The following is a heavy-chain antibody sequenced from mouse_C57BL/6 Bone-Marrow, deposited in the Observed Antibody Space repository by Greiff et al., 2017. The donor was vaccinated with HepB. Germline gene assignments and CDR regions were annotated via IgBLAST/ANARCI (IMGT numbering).Heavy chain of an antibody. Sequence: DVMLVESGGDLVKPGGSLKLSCAASGFTFSSYGMSWVRQTPDKRLEWVATISSGGSYTYYPDSVKGRFTISRDNAKNTLYLQMSSLKSEDTAMYYCASPRITTVVATNFDVWGTGTTVTVSS. D-gene: IGHD1-1*01. V-gene: IGHV5-6*02. J-gene: IGHJ1*03. CDR1: GFTFSSYG. CDR2: ISSGGSYT. CDR3: ASPRITTVVATNFDV.